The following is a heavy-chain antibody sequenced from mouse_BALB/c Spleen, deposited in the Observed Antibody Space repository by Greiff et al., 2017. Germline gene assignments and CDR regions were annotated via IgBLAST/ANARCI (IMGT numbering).Heavy chain of an antibody. V-gene: IGHV1-87*01. J-gene: IGHJ3*01. CDR2: IYPGDGDT. Sequence: QVQLKQSGAELARPGASVKLSCKASGYTFTSYWMQWVKQRPGQGLEWIGAIYPGDGDTRYTQKFKGKATLTADKSSSTAYMQLSSLASEDSAVYYCARRGDGGTWFAYWGQGTLVTVSA. CDR3: ARRGDGGTWFAY. D-gene: IGHD3-3*01. CDR1: GYTFTSYW.